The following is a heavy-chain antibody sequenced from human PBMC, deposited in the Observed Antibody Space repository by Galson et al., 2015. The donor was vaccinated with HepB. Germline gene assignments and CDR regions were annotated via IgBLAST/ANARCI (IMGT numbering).Heavy chain of an antibody. Sequence: SLRLSCAASGFSFNSYGMHWVRQAPGKGLEWVALISYDGSYKYYVDSVKGRFTVSRDNSKNTVYLQMNGLRAEDTAVYYCAKDQVVTGSLYFLYGMDVWGQGTTVTVSS. CDR3: AKDQVVTGSLYFLYGMDV. V-gene: IGHV3-30*18. CDR2: ISYDGSYK. CDR1: GFSFNSYG. D-gene: IGHD2-21*02. J-gene: IGHJ6*02.